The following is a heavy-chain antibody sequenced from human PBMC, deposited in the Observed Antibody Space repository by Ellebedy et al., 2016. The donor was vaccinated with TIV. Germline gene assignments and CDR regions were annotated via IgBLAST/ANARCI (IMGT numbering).Heavy chain of an antibody. Sequence: AASVKVSCKASGYTFTSYYMHWVRQAPGQGLEWMGIINPSGGSTTYAQNLQGRVTMTRDTSTSTVYLELSSLRSEDTAVYYCARSMSLVMNPLTDAFDIWGQGTMVTVSS. J-gene: IGHJ3*02. CDR3: ARSMSLVMNPLTDAFDI. V-gene: IGHV1-46*04. D-gene: IGHD2-21*01. CDR1: GYTFTSYY. CDR2: INPSGGST.